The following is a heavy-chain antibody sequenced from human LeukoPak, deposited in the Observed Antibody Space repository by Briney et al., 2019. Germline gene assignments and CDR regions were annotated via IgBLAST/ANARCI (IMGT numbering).Heavy chain of an antibody. V-gene: IGHV3-23*01. D-gene: IGHD3-16*01. Sequence: KPGGSLRLSCAASRFTFSSYAMSWVRQAPGKGLEWVSAISGSGGSTYYADSVKGRITISRDNSKNTLYLQMNSLRADDRAVYYCAKVPGGRGWVVDSWGQGTLVTVSS. CDR2: ISGSGGST. CDR3: AKVPGGRGWVVDS. J-gene: IGHJ4*02. CDR1: RFTFSSYA.